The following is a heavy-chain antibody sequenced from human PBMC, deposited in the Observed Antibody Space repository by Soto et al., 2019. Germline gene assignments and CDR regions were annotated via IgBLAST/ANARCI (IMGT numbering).Heavy chain of an antibody. Sequence: LRLSCSASGFTFSNFAMHWVRQAPGKGLEYVSGITSNGDNTYHADSVQGRFTISRDNSKSTLYLQMTSLRVEDTAVYYCVKGNQLLRYYFEYWGRGALVTVSS. CDR3: VKGNQLLRYYFEY. CDR2: ITSNGDNT. J-gene: IGHJ4*02. CDR1: GFTFSNFA. D-gene: IGHD2-2*01. V-gene: IGHV3-64D*06.